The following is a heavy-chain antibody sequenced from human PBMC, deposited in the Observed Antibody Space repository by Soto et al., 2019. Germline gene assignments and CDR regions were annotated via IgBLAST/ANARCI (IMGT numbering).Heavy chain of an antibody. V-gene: IGHV3-21*01. J-gene: IGHJ6*02. D-gene: IGHD4-17*01. CDR3: ARDSSPYDYGGYLYYYGMDV. CDR2: ISSSSSYI. CDR1: GFTFSSYS. Sequence: LRLSCAASGFTFSSYSMNWVRQAPGKGLEWVSSISSSSSYIYYADSVKGRFTISRDNAKNSLYLQMNNLRAEDTAVYYCARDSSPYDYGGYLYYYGMDVWGQGTTVTVSS.